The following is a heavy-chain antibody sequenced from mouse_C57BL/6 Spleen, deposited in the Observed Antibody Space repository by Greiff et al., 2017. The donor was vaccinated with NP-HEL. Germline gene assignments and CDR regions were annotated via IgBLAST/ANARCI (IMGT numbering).Heavy chain of an antibody. D-gene: IGHD1-1*01. Sequence: QVQLQQPGAELVKPGASVKLSCKASGYTFTSYWMQWVKQRPGQGLEWIGEIDPSDSYTNYNQKFKGKATLTVDTSSSTAYMQLSSLTSEDSAVYYCDHYYCGSSYGFAYWGQGTLVTVSA. CDR3: DHYYCGSSYGFAY. V-gene: IGHV1-50*01. CDR1: GYTFTSYW. J-gene: IGHJ3*01. CDR2: IDPSDSYT.